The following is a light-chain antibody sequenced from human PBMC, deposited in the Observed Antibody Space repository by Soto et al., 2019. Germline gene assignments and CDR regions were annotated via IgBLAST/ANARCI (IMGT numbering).Light chain of an antibody. CDR3: QQYNSYLT. J-gene: IGKJ1*01. CDR1: QSISSW. CDR2: DAS. Sequence: DIQMTQSPSTLSASVGDRVTITCRASQSISSWLAWYQQKPGKAPKLLIYDASSLESGVPSRFSGSGSGTEFTLTIRSLQPDDFATYYCQQYNSYLTFGQGTKVEI. V-gene: IGKV1-5*01.